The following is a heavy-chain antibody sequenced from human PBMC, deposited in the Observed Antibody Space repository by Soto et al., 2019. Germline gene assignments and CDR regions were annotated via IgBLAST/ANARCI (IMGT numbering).Heavy chain of an antibody. D-gene: IGHD6-19*01. J-gene: IGHJ4*02. CDR1: GYTFTSYG. CDR2: ISAYNGNT. CDR3: ARDLAVGLVDY. Sequence: QVQLVQSGAEVKKPGASVRVSCKASGYTFTSYGISWVRQAPGQGLEWMGWISAYNGNTKYAQKLQGRVTMTTDTATSTSYVDVRSLRFDDTAVYYCARDLAVGLVDYWGQGTLVTVSS. V-gene: IGHV1-18*01.